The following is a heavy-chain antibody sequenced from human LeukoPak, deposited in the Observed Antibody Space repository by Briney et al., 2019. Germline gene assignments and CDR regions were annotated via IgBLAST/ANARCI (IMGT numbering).Heavy chain of an antibody. V-gene: IGHV4-38-2*02. J-gene: IGHJ4*02. Sequence: ETLSLTCTVSGYSISSGDYWGWIRQPPGKGLEWIGSIYHSGRTYYNPSLKSRVTISVDTSKNQFSLKLSSVTAADTAVYYCARVTGYMIEDYFDYWGQGTLVTVSS. CDR2: IYHSGRT. D-gene: IGHD3-22*01. CDR1: GYSISSGDY. CDR3: ARVTGYMIEDYFDY.